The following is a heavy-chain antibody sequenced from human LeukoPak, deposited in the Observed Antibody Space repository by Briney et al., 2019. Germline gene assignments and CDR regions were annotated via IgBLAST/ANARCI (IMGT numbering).Heavy chain of an antibody. V-gene: IGHV4-59*12. J-gene: IGHJ4*02. CDR2: IYYSGST. Sequence: PSETLSLTCTVSGGSISSYYWSWIRQPPGKGLEWIGYIYYSGSTNYNPSLKSRVTISVDTSKNQFSLKLSSVTAADTAVYYCARLRKRHYYDSSGYFDYWGRGTTVTVSS. CDR3: ARLRKRHYYDSSGYFDY. D-gene: IGHD3-22*01. CDR1: GGSISSYY.